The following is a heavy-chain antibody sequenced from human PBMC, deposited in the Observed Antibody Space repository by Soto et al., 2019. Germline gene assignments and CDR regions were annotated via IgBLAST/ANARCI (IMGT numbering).Heavy chain of an antibody. CDR3: AKGHFYGSRTYLDY. V-gene: IGHV3-23*01. J-gene: IGHJ4*02. CDR2: ISGSGGST. Sequence: PGGSLRLSCAVSGFTFSSYAMNWVRQAPGKGLQWVSFISGSGGSTYYAESVKGRFTMSRDNSKNTLYLQMNSLRAEDTAVYYCAKGHFYGSRTYLDYLGQGTLVTVSS. CDR1: GFTFSSYA. D-gene: IGHD3-10*01.